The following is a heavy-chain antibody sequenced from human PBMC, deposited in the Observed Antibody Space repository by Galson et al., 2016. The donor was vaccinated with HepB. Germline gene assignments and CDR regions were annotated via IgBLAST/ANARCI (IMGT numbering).Heavy chain of an antibody. Sequence: SVNVSCKASGGIFGSYAMSWVRQAPGHGLEWMGWIIRMFGTVTYARKFPGRVTISADDSASTVYLELSGLRSEDTAVYYCATDMRSGIVATISYAFDIWGQGTMVTVSS. J-gene: IGHJ3*02. CDR1: GGIFGSYA. CDR3: ATDMRSGIVATISYAFDI. D-gene: IGHD5-12*01. CDR2: IIRMFGTV. V-gene: IGHV1-69*13.